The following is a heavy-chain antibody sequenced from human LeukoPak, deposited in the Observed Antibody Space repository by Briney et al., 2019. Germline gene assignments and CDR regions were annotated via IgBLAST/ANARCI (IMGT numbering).Heavy chain of an antibody. J-gene: IGHJ5*02. Sequence: GESLKISCKGSGYSFTSYWIGWVRQMPGKGLEWMGIIYPGDSDTRYSPSFQGQVTISADKSISTAYLQWSSLKASDTAMYYCARHLATPGTTFGWFDPWGQGTLVTVSS. CDR3: ARHLATPGTTFGWFDP. CDR1: GYSFTSYW. V-gene: IGHV5-51*01. CDR2: IYPGDSDT. D-gene: IGHD3-10*02.